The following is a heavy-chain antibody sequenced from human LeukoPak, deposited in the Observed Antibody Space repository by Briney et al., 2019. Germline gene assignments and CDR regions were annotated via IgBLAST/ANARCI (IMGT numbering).Heavy chain of an antibody. CDR3: AKDGPGWGY. CDR1: GFTFSSYG. Sequence: GGSLRLSCAASGFTFSSYGMHWVRQAPGKGLEWVAFIRYDGSYKYYADSVKGRFTISRDNSKNTLYLQMNSLRAEDTAVYYCAKDGPGWGYWGQGALVTVSS. CDR2: IRYDGSYK. V-gene: IGHV3-30*02. D-gene: IGHD1-26*01. J-gene: IGHJ4*02.